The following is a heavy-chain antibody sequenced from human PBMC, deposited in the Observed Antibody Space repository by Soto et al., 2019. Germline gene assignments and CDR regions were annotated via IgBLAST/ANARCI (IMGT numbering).Heavy chain of an antibody. Sequence: ASVKVSCKASGYTFTGYYMHWVRQAPGQGLEWMGWINPNSGGTNYAQKFQGWVTMTRDTSISTAYMELSRLRSDDTAVYYCARAMKGPPDSSNLAYYFNYWAQEPLVTVSS. D-gene: IGHD4-4*01. CDR2: INPNSGGT. CDR1: GYTFTGYY. V-gene: IGHV1-2*04. CDR3: ARAMKGPPDSSNLAYYFNY. J-gene: IGHJ4*02.